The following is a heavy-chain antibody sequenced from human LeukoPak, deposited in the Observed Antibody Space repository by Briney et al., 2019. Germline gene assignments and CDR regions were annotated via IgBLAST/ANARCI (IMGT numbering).Heavy chain of an antibody. Sequence: PGGSLILSCAASGFTFSNYPMNWVRQAPGKGLEWVSAITSDGSRTYNADSVKGRFTISRDNSKNTLYLQMNGLRADDTAVYYCAKGNAITPDYWGQGTLVTVSS. CDR1: GFTFSNYP. D-gene: IGHD1-14*01. J-gene: IGHJ4*02. CDR3: AKGNAITPDY. CDR2: ITSDGSRT. V-gene: IGHV3-23*01.